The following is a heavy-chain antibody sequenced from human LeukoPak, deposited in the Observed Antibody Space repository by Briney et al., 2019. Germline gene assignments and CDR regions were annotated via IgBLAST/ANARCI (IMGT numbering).Heavy chain of an antibody. D-gene: IGHD3-16*01. CDR1: GFTFSSYE. J-gene: IGHJ3*02. CDR3: ARARLTDYVWGRRTFDI. CDR2: ISSSGSTI. V-gene: IGHV3-48*03. Sequence: GGSLRLSCAVSGFTFSSYEMNWVRQAPGRGLEWVSYISSSGSTIYYADSVKGRFTISRDNAKKSLYLQMNSLRAEDTAVYYCARARLTDYVWGRRTFDIWGQGTMVTISS.